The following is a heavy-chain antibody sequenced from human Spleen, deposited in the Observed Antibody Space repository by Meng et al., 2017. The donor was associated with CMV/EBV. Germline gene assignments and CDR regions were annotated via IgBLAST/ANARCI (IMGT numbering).Heavy chain of an antibody. CDR3: ARDHRKQISFDYFDP. D-gene: IGHD3-16*02. CDR1: GFTFSSYS. V-gene: IGHV3-21*01. CDR2: ISSSSSYI. J-gene: IGHJ5*02. Sequence: GESLKISCAASGFTFSSYSMNWVRQAPGKGLEWVSSISSSSSYIYYADSVKGRFTISRDNAKNSLYPQMDGLRAEDTAVYYYARDHRKQISFDYFDPWGQGVLVTVSS.